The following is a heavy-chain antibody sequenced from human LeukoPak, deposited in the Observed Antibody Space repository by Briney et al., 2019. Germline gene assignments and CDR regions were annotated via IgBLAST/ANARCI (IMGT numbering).Heavy chain of an antibody. CDR3: ARGTTVVTPVDY. CDR2: IYYSGST. D-gene: IGHD4-23*01. Sequence: SETLSLTCTVSGGSISSGDYYWSWIRQPPGKGLEWIGYIYYSGSTYYNPSLKSRVTISVDTSKNQFSLKLSSVTAADTAVYYCARGTTVVTPVDYWGQGTLVTVSS. CDR1: GGSISSGDYY. V-gene: IGHV4-30-4*02. J-gene: IGHJ4*02.